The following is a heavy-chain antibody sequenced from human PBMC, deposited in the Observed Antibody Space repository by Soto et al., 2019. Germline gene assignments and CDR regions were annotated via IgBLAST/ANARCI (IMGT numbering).Heavy chain of an antibody. Sequence: QVQLVDSGGGLVRPGGSLRLSCAASGFIFSDYYMTWIRQVPGKGLESLSYISGTSNFINYADSVKGRFTISRDNAKKSVYLQTNSLRAEDTATYYCSRDPRVLDFWGQGTLVTVSS. V-gene: IGHV3-11*05. CDR3: SRDPRVLDF. CDR2: ISGTSNFI. J-gene: IGHJ4*02. CDR1: GFIFSDYY.